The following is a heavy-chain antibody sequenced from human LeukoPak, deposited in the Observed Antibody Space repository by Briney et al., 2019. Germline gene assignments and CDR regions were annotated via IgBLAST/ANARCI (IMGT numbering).Heavy chain of an antibody. Sequence: SVKVSCKASGGTFSSYAISWVRQAPGQGLEWMGGIIPIFGTANYAQKFQGRVRITADESTSTAYMELSSLRSEDTAVYYCARGLNTIFGVDTLYNWFDPWGQGTLVTVSS. J-gene: IGHJ5*02. CDR1: GGTFSSYA. CDR2: IIPIFGTA. V-gene: IGHV1-69*13. CDR3: ARGLNTIFGVDTLYNWFDP. D-gene: IGHD3-3*01.